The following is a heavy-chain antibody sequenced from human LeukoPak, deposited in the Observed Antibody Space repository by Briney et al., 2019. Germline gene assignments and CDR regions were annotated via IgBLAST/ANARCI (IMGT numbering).Heavy chain of an antibody. Sequence: PSETLSLTCTVSGVSISSGGYYWSWIRQHPGKGLEWIGYIYYSGSTYYNPSLKSRVTISVDTSKNQFSLKLSSVTAADTAVYYCARVWPGSQGADAFDIWGQGTMVTVSS. CDR1: GVSISSGGYY. J-gene: IGHJ3*02. V-gene: IGHV4-31*03. CDR2: IYYSGST. CDR3: ARVWPGSQGADAFDI. D-gene: IGHD3-16*01.